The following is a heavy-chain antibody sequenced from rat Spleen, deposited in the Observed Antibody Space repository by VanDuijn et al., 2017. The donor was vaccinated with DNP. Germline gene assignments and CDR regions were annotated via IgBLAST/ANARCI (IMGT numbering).Heavy chain of an antibody. Sequence: EVQLVESGGGLVQPGRSLKLSCVASGFTFNKYWMTWIRQVPGKGLEWVAAITSSGGSTYYPDSVKGRFTISRDNAESSLYLQMNSLKSEDTATYYCTREQHFHFDSWGPGTMVTVSS. CDR2: ITSSGGST. D-gene: IGHD1-10*01. V-gene: IGHV5-31*01. J-gene: IGHJ1*01. CDR3: TREQHFHFDS. CDR1: GFTFNKYW.